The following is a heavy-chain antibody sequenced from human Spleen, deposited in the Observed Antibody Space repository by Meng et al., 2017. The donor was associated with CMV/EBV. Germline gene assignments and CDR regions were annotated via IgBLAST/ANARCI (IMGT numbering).Heavy chain of an antibody. CDR1: GYSCTNYG. CDR3: ARGGYQQLSRRWWFDP. CDR2: ISTYTGDT. Sequence: SGYSCTNYGSTWVRQAPGQGLEWMGWISTYTGDTQYAQKSQGRVTMTTDTSSTTAYMELKSLRSDDTAVYYCARGGYQQLSRRWWFDPWGQGTLVTVSS. V-gene: IGHV1-18*01. J-gene: IGHJ5*02. D-gene: IGHD2-2*01.